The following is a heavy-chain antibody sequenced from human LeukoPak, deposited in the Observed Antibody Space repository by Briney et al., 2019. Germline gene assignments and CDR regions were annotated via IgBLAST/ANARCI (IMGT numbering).Heavy chain of an antibody. Sequence: GESLKISCKGSGYSFTSYWIGWVRQMPGKGLEWMGIIYPGDSDTRYSLSFQGQVTISADKSISTAYLQWSSLKASDTAMYYCASPRATSYYGMDVWGQGTTVTVSS. CDR1: GYSFTSYW. CDR2: IYPGDSDT. V-gene: IGHV5-51*01. CDR3: ASPRATSYYGMDV. D-gene: IGHD5-24*01. J-gene: IGHJ6*02.